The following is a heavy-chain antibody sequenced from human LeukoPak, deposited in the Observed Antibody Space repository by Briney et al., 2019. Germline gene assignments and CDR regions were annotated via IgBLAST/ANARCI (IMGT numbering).Heavy chain of an antibody. CDR2: ITTSSTYI. J-gene: IGHJ4*02. V-gene: IGHV3-21*01. CDR1: GFTFSSYT. Sequence: GGSLRLSCAASGFTFSSYTMNWVRQAPGKGLEWVSSITTSSTYIYYADSVRGRFTISRDNAKNSLYMRMSSLRVEDTAVYYCARGEGYYASGSYFDYWGQGTLVTVSS. CDR3: ARGEGYYASGSYFDY. D-gene: IGHD3-10*01.